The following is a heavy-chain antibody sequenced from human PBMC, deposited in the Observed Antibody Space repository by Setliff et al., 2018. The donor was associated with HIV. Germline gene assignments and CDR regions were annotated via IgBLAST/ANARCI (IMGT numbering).Heavy chain of an antibody. CDR3: ASQPAYSTDWYPPGYFDH. CDR2: TYYSGRT. J-gene: IGHJ4*02. D-gene: IGHD6-19*01. V-gene: IGHV4-59*08. CDR1: GGPISSYY. Sequence: PSETLSLPCTVSGGPISSYYWSWIRQPPGKGLEWIGYTYYSGRTNYNPSLKSRVTISVDTSRNQFSLKLSSVTAADTAVYYCASQPAYSTDWYPPGYFDHWGQGTLVTVSS.